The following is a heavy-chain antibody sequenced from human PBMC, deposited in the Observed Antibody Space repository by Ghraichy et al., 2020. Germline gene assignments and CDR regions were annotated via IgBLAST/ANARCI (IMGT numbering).Heavy chain of an antibody. D-gene: IGHD3-16*01. CDR3: ARMGATQNYYYGMDV. J-gene: IGHJ6*02. CDR2: IDWDDDK. CDR1: GFSLSTSGMC. Sequence: SGTTLVKPTQTLTLTCTFSGFSLSTSGMCVSWIRQPPGKALEWLALIDWDDDKYYSTSLKTRLTISKDTSKNQVVLTMTNMDPVDTATYYCARMGATQNYYYGMDVWGQGTTVTVSS. V-gene: IGHV2-70*01.